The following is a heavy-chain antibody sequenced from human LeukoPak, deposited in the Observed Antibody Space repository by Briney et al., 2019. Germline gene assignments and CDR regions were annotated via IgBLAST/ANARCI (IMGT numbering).Heavy chain of an antibody. J-gene: IGHJ5*02. CDR3: ARDCYDSSGYYYNWFDP. D-gene: IGHD3-22*01. Sequence: ASVKVSCKASGGTFSSYAISWVRQAPGQGLEWMGGIIPIFGTANYAQKFQGRVTITTDESTSTAYMELSSLRSEDTAVYYCARDCYDSSGYYYNWFDPWGQGTLVTVSS. CDR1: GGTFSSYA. V-gene: IGHV1-69*05. CDR2: IIPIFGTA.